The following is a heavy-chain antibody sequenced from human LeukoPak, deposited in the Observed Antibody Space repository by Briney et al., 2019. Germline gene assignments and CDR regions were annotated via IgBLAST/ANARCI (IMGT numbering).Heavy chain of an antibody. D-gene: IGHD3-10*01. CDR1: GGSISSYY. CDR2: IYTSGST. Sequence: SETLSLTCTVSGGSISSYYWSWIRQPAGKGLEWIGRIYTSGSTNYNPSLKSRVTISVDTSKNQFSLKLSSVTAADTAVYYCARGRRVITMVRGVIKGPWFDPWGQGTLVTVSS. CDR3: ARGRRVITMVRGVIKGPWFDP. J-gene: IGHJ5*02. V-gene: IGHV4-4*07.